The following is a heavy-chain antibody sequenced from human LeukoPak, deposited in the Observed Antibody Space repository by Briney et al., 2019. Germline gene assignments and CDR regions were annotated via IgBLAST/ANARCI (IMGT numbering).Heavy chain of an antibody. J-gene: IGHJ4*02. CDR1: GLAFEDDG. Sequence: GGSLRLSCAASGLAFEDDGMSSVRQAPGKGLERVSGINWSGGSTAYADSVKGRFTISRDNARNSLYLQMTSLSAEDTALYYCVRDATLSALGIKCFFDFWGQGALVTVSS. D-gene: IGHD3-16*01. V-gene: IGHV3-20*04. CDR2: INWSGGST. CDR3: VRDATLSALGIKCFFDF.